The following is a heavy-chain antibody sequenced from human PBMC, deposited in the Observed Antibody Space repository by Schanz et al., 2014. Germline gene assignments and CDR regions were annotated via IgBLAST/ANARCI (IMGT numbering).Heavy chain of an antibody. CDR3: ARGGYSSGWYDRDIAHFDY. D-gene: IGHD6-19*01. J-gene: IGHJ4*02. CDR2: ISTFRNEDT. CDR1: GYTFTSYD. V-gene: IGHV1-18*01. Sequence: QVQLVQSGAEVKRPGASVRVSCKASGYTFTSYDFNWVRQAPGQGPEFMGWISTFRNEDTNSAQRFQGRLTMTTDTSTSTAYMELRSLRSDDTAVYYCARGGYSSGWYDRDIAHFDYWGQGTLVTVAS.